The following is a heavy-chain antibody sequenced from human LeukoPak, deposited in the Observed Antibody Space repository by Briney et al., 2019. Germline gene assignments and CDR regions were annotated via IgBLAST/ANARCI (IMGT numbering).Heavy chain of an antibody. CDR3: ARGTAAGTFVTPFDY. CDR1: GFTFSSYS. J-gene: IGHJ4*02. D-gene: IGHD6-13*01. V-gene: IGHV3-21*01. Sequence: GGSLRLSCAASGFTFSSYSMNWVRQAPGKGLEWVSSISSSSSYIYYADSVKGRFTISRDNAKNSLYLQMNSLRAEDTAVYCCARGTAAGTFVTPFDYWGQGTLVTVSS. CDR2: ISSSSSYI.